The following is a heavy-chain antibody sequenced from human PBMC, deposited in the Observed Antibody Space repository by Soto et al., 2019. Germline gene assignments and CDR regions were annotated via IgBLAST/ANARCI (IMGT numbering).Heavy chain of an antibody. CDR1: GFTFSDYA. D-gene: IGHD6-19*01. J-gene: IGHJ4*02. Sequence: VPLVESGGGVVQPGRSLRLSCAASGFTFSDYAMHWVRQAPGKGLEWVAVVSHVGRNTHYADSVKGRFTISRDSSKNTVSLEMSSLRAEDTAVYSCAKGGRQWLVTSDFNYWGQGALVTVSS. V-gene: IGHV3-30*18. CDR3: AKGGRQWLVTSDFNY. CDR2: VSHVGRNT.